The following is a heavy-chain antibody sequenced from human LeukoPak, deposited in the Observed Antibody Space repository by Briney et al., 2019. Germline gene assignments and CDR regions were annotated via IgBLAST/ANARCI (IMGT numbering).Heavy chain of an antibody. Sequence: ASVKVSCKAFGYTFINFGISWVRQAPGQGLEWMGWISADNGNTNYEHKFQGRVTMTRDTSTSTAYMELSSLKSDDTAAYYCARAGALLTTHFDYWGQGTLVTVSS. CDR3: ARAGALLTTHFDY. CDR2: ISADNGNT. J-gene: IGHJ4*02. D-gene: IGHD1-1*01. V-gene: IGHV1-18*01. CDR1: GYTFINFG.